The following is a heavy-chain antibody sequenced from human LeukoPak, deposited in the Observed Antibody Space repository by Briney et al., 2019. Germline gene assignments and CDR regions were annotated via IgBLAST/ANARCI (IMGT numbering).Heavy chain of an antibody. V-gene: IGHV4-39*01. CDR2: IFHRGDT. D-gene: IGHD3-22*01. CDR3: ARLVDYYDSRGYFDS. CDR1: GGSISSSSYY. Sequence: SETLSLTCMVSGGSISSSSYYWGWIRQPPGKGLEWIANIFHRGDTYYNPSLKSRATIAVDTSKNQFSLKLSSVTAADTAVYYCARLVDYYDSRGYFDSWGQGTLVTVSS. J-gene: IGHJ4*02.